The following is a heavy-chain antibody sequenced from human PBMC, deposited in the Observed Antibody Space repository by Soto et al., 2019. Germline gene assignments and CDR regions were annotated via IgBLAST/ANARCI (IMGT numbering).Heavy chain of an antibody. J-gene: IGHJ6*02. CDR3: ARELYSGYAHYYYYGMDV. CDR2: IIPIFGTA. D-gene: IGHD5-12*01. Sequence: SVKVSCKASGGTFSSYAISWVREAPGQGLEWMGGIIPIFGTANYAQKFQGRVTITADESTSTAYMELSSLRSEDTAVYYCARELYSGYAHYYYYGMDVWGQGTTVTVSS. CDR1: GGTFSSYA. V-gene: IGHV1-69*13.